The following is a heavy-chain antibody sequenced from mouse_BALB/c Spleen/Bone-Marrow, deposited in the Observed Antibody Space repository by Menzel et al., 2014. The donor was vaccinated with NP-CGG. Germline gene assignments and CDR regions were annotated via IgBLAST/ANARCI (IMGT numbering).Heavy chain of an antibody. V-gene: IGHV1-31*01. CDR3: TRGGY. CDR1: GYSFTGYY. Sequence: VHVKQSGPELVKPGASVKISCKASGYSFTGYYMHWVKQSHVKSLEWIGRINPYNGATNYNQNFKDKASLTVDKSSSTAYMELHSLTSEDSAVYYCTRGGYWGQGTTLPVSS. J-gene: IGHJ2*01. CDR2: INPYNGAT.